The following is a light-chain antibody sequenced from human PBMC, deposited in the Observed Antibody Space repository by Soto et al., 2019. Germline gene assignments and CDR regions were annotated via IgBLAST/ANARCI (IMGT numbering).Light chain of an antibody. Sequence: DIVMTQSPDSLAVSLGERATINCKSSQSVLYSSNNKNYLAWYQQKPGQPPKLLIYWASTRESGVPDRFSGSGSGTDFTLTISSLQAEDVAGYYCQQYYSTPPTLTFGGGTKVEIK. CDR3: QQYYSTPPTLT. V-gene: IGKV4-1*01. CDR2: WAS. J-gene: IGKJ4*01. CDR1: QSVLYSSNNKNY.